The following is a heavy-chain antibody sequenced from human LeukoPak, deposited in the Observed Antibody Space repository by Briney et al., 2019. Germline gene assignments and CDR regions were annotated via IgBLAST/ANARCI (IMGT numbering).Heavy chain of an antibody. J-gene: IGHJ5*02. V-gene: IGHV1-8*01. CDR1: GYTSTSYD. Sequence: ASVKVSCKASGYTSTSYDINWVRQATGQGLEWMGWMNPNSGNTGYAQKFQGRVTMTRNTSISTAYMELSSLRSEDTALYYCARDIAGATKGGWFDTWGQGTPVTVSS. D-gene: IGHD1-26*01. CDR3: ARDIAGATKGGWFDT. CDR2: MNPNSGNT.